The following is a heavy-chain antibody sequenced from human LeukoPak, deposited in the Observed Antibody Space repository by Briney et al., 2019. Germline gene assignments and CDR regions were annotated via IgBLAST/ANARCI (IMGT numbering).Heavy chain of an antibody. V-gene: IGHV3-23*01. Sequence: GGSLRLSCEASGFTFNNYAMSWVRQTPGKGLEWVAATVGGRPDTYHADSVKGRFTVPRDDSRSTLFLQMNSLRVEDTAVYYCTKAPLRSCSGAFCYPFDYWGQGTLVTVSS. CDR3: TKAPLRSCSGAFCYPFDY. J-gene: IGHJ4*02. CDR2: TVGGRPDT. D-gene: IGHD2-8*02. CDR1: GFTFNNYA.